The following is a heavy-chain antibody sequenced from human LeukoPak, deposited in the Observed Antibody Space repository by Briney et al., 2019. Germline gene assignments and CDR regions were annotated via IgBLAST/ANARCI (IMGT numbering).Heavy chain of an antibody. CDR2: IYYSGST. CDR1: GGSISSYY. CDR3: ARDLYNYVWGSYRYEIDY. D-gene: IGHD3-16*02. V-gene: IGHV4-59*12. Sequence: TSETLSLTCTVSGGSISSYYWSWIRQPPGKGLEWIGYIYYSGSTNYNPSLKSRVTISVDTSKNQFSLKLSSVTAADTAVYYCARDLYNYVWGSYRYEIDYWGQGTLVTVSS. J-gene: IGHJ4*02.